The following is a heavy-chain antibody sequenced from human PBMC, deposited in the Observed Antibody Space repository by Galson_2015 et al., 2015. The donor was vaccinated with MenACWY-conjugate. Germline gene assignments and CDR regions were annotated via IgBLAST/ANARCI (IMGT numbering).Heavy chain of an antibody. CDR2: IWFDGSKN. CDR3: ARGNYYVSGTYYKSANFDY. V-gene: IGHV3-33*01. CDR1: GFTFSRYG. Sequence: SLRLSCAASGFTFSRYGMHWVRQAPGKGLEWVAVIWFDGSKNFYADSVKGRFTISRDNSKSALYLQMDSLRAEDTAVYYCARGNYYVSGTYYKSANFDYWGQGSLVTVSS. J-gene: IGHJ4*02. D-gene: IGHD3-10*01.